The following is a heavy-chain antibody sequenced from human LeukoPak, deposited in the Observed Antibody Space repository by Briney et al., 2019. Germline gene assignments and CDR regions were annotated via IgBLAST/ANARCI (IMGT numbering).Heavy chain of an antibody. J-gene: IGHJ4*02. CDR3: ARLSPVLLWFGDH. CDR2: ISSSSSYI. CDR1: GFTFSSYA. V-gene: IGHV3-21*01. Sequence: PGGSLRLSCAASGFTFSSYAMNWVRQAPGKGLEWVSSISSSSSYIYYADSVKGRFTISRDNAKNSLYLQMNSLRAEATAVYYCARLSPVLLWFGDHWGQGTLVTVSS. D-gene: IGHD3-10*01.